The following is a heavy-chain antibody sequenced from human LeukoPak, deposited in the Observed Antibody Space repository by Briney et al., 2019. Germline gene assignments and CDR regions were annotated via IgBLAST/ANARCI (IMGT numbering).Heavy chain of an antibody. Sequence: GSLRLSCAASGFTFDDYGMSWVRQAPGKGLEGVSGINWNGDRTGYADPVKGRFTISRDNAKNSLYLQMNSLRAEDTGLYYCARGGMVVAAGLSYWGQGTLVTVSS. CDR1: GFTFDDYG. J-gene: IGHJ4*02. D-gene: IGHD2-15*01. CDR3: ARGGMVVAAGLSY. V-gene: IGHV3-20*04. CDR2: INWNGDRT.